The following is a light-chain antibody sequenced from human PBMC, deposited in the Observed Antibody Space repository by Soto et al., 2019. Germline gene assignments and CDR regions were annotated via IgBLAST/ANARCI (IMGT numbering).Light chain of an antibody. J-gene: IGLJ2*01. Sequence: QSVLTQPPSASGTPGQRVTNSCSGSSSNIGSNIVNWYQQLPGTAPKLLIYNNNQRPSGVPDRFSGSKSGTSASLAISGLQSEDEADYYCAALDDSLNGVVFGGGTKVTVL. V-gene: IGLV1-44*01. CDR2: NNN. CDR3: AALDDSLNGVV. CDR1: SSNIGSNI.